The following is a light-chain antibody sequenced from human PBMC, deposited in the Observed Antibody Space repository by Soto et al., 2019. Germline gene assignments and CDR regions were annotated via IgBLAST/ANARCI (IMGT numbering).Light chain of an antibody. J-gene: IGKJ5*01. V-gene: IGKV2-28*01. Sequence: EIVLTQYPLSLSVTPGEPASISCRSSQSLLHTNGYNYLDWYLQKPGQSPQLLIYLGSDRSSGVPDRFSGSGSATDFTLKISRVEAEDVGVYYRTQGLRTPPTFGQGTRLDI. CDR3: TQGLRTPPT. CDR2: LGS. CDR1: QSLLHTNGYNY.